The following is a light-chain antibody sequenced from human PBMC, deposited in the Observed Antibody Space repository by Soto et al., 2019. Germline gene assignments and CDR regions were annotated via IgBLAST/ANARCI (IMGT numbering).Light chain of an antibody. J-gene: IGKJ1*01. CDR2: GAS. Sequence: EIVLTQSPATLSLSPGEIATLSCRASQNVANYLDWYQQKPGQAPRLLIYGASNRAPGIPDRFSGSGSGKDFTLTISRLEPEDFAVYYCQQYGSSGTFGQGTKVDIK. V-gene: IGKV3-20*01. CDR1: QNVANY. CDR3: QQYGSSGT.